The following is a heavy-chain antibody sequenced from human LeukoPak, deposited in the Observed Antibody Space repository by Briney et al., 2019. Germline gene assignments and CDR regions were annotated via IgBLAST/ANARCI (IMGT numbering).Heavy chain of an antibody. J-gene: IGHJ5*02. CDR2: ISHSGST. CDR1: GGSFSGYY. D-gene: IGHD3-10*01. V-gene: IGHV4-34*01. CDR3: AKSLYGSGSYYNWFDP. Sequence: SSETLSLTCAVYGGSFSGYYWSWIRQPPGKGLEWIGDISHSGSTNYNPSLKSRVTISLDTSKNQFSLKLSSVTAADTAVYYCAKSLYGSGSYYNWFDPWGQGTLVTVSS.